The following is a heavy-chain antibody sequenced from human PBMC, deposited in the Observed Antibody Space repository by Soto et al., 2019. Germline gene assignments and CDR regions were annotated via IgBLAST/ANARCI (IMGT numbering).Heavy chain of an antibody. CDR3: AKDVRPDGHWDIDY. V-gene: IGHV3-23*03. D-gene: IGHD7-27*01. J-gene: IGHJ4*02. CDR2: IYGDSSGT. Sequence: PSETLSLTCAVSGDSINSDNWWSWVRQPPVKGLEWVSGIYGDSSGTFYADSVKGRFTISRDNYKNTLYLQMNSLRAEDTAVYYCAKDVRPDGHWDIDYCGQGTLVTVSS. CDR1: GDSINSDN.